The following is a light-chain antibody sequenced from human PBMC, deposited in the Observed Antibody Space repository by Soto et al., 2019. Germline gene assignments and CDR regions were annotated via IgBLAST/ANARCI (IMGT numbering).Light chain of an antibody. CDR1: QGIRND. CDR2: AAS. Sequence: AIQMTQSPSSLSASVGDRVTITCRASQGIRNDLAWFQHKPGKAPKLLIYAASALQSGVPSRFSGSGSGTDFTLTITSLQPEDFANYYCLQDYNSRTFGQRTKVDIK. J-gene: IGKJ1*01. CDR3: LQDYNSRT. V-gene: IGKV1-6*01.